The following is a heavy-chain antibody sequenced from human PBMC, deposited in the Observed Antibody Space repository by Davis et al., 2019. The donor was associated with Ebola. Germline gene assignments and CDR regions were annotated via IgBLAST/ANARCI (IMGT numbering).Heavy chain of an antibody. CDR2: IYYSGST. CDR1: GGSISGYH. D-gene: IGHD1-14*01. J-gene: IGHJ6*02. Sequence: MPSETLSLTCTVSGGSISGYHWSWIRQSPGKGLEWIGYIYYSGSTNYSPSLKSRVTLSVDTSKNQLSLKLSSVTAADTAVYYCTRGLVGMKSAYGMDVWGQGTTVTVSS. CDR3: TRGLVGMKSAYGMDV. V-gene: IGHV4-59*01.